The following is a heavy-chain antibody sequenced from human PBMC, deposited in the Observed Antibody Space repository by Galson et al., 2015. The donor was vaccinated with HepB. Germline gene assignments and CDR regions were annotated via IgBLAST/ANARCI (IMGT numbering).Heavy chain of an antibody. V-gene: IGHV4-34*01. D-gene: IGHD6-19*01. CDR1: GGSFSGYY. CDR2: INHSGST. Sequence: ETLSLTCAVYGGSFSGYYWSWIRQPPGKGLEWIGEINHSGSTNYNPSLKSRVTISVDTSKNQFSLKLSSVTAADTAVYYCARGSPRSSGWYYWGQGTLVTVSS. J-gene: IGHJ4*02. CDR3: ARGSPRSSGWYY.